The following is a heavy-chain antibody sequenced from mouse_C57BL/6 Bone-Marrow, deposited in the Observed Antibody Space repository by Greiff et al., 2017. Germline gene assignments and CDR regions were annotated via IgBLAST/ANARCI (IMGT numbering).Heavy chain of an antibody. V-gene: IGHV1-69*01. J-gene: IGHJ2*01. CDR1: GYTFTSYW. CDR2: IDPSDSYT. CDR3: AREANLDPLFDD. D-gene: IGHD4-1*01. Sequence: QVQLQQPGAELVMPGASVKLSCKASGYTFTSYWMHWVKQRPGQGLEWIGEIDPSDSYTNYNQKFKGKSTLTVDKSSSTAYMQLSSLTSEDSAVYYCAREANLDPLFDDWGQGTTLTVSS.